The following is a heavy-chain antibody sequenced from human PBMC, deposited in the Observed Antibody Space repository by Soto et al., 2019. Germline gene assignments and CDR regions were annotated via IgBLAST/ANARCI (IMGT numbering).Heavy chain of an antibody. CDR1: GGTFSSYA. CDR3: VLQLWPQGQVDY. CDR2: IIPIFGTA. V-gene: IGHV1-69*13. D-gene: IGHD5-18*01. Sequence: SVKVSCKASGGTFSSYAISWVRQAPGQGPEWMGGIIPIFGTANYAQKFQGRVTITADESTSTAYMELSSLRSEDTAVYYCVLQLWPQGQVDYWGQGTLVTVSS. J-gene: IGHJ4*02.